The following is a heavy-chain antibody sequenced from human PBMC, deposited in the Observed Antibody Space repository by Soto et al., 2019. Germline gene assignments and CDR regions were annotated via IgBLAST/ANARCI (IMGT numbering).Heavy chain of an antibody. J-gene: IGHJ4*02. D-gene: IGHD3-22*01. V-gene: IGHV3-23*01. Sequence: GGSLRLSCAASGFTFSSYAMSWFRQAPGKGLEWVSAISGSGGSTYYADSVKGRFTISRDNSKNTLYLQMNSLRAEDTAVYYCAKTTKDDSSGYFLPYYFYYWGQGTLVTVS. CDR3: AKTTKDDSSGYFLPYYFYY. CDR2: ISGSGGST. CDR1: GFTFSSYA.